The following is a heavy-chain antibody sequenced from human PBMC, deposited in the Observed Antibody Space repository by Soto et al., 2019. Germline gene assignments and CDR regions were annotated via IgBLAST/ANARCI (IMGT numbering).Heavy chain of an antibody. J-gene: IGHJ4*02. D-gene: IGHD6-19*01. CDR1: GFTFSSYA. Sequence: LRLSCAASGFTFSSYAMSWVRQAPGKGLEWVSAISGSGGSTYYADSVKGRFTISRDNSKNTLYLQMNSLRAEDTAVYYCAKGIAVAGYYFDSWGQGALVTVSS. V-gene: IGHV3-23*01. CDR2: ISGSGGST. CDR3: AKGIAVAGYYFDS.